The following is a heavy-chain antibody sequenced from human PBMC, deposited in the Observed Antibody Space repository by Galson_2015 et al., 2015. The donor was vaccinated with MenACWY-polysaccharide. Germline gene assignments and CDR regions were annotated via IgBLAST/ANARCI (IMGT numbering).Heavy chain of an antibody. CDR3: ARGHYQLEV. CDR1: GFTYSNYW. Sequence: SLRLSCAASGFTYSNYWMSWVRQAPGKGLEWVASINKDGSETYYVDPVKGRFTISRDNAKNSLYVQMNSLRVEDTAVFYCARGHYQLEVWGQGTAVTVSS. D-gene: IGHD1-26*01. J-gene: IGHJ6*02. V-gene: IGHV3-7*01. CDR2: INKDGSET.